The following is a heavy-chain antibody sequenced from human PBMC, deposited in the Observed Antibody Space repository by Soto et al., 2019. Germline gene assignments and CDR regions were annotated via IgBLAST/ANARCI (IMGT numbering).Heavy chain of an antibody. CDR2: INPNSGGT. Sequence: ASVKVSCKASGYTFTGYYMHWVRQAPGQGLEWMGWINPNSGGTNYAQKFQGWVTMTRDTSISTAYMELSRLRSDDTAVYYCARNNFWSGTDYGMDVWGQGTTVTVSS. J-gene: IGHJ6*02. D-gene: IGHD3-3*01. V-gene: IGHV1-2*04. CDR1: GYTFTGYY. CDR3: ARNNFWSGTDYGMDV.